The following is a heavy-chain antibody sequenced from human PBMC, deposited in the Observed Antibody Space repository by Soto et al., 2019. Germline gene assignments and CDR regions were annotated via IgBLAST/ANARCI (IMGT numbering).Heavy chain of an antibody. CDR2: ISSIGST. Sequence: RGWIRQPPGRGLEWIGTISSIGSTYYNPSLEGRVTISVDTSKDQFSLKVTSVTAAVTGLYYCARQVLCDYEVCIDY. D-gene: IGHD4-17*01. V-gene: IGHV4-39*01. CDR3: ARQVLCDYEVCIDY. J-gene: IGHJ4*01.